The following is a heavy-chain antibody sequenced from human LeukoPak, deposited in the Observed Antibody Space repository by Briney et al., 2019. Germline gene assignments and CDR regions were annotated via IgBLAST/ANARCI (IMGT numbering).Heavy chain of an antibody. V-gene: IGHV4-34*01. CDR2: INHSGST. Sequence: SETLSLTCAVYGGSSSGYYWSWIRQPPGKGLGGIGEINHSGSTNYNPSLKSRVTISVDTSKNQFSLKLSSVTAADTAVYYCARGLRLRGRTRGDYWGQGTLVTVSS. D-gene: IGHD4-17*01. CDR1: GGSSSGYY. CDR3: ARGLRLRGRTRGDY. J-gene: IGHJ4*02.